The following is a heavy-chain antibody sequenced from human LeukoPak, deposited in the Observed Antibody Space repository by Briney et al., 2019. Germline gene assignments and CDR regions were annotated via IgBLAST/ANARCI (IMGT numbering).Heavy chain of an antibody. J-gene: IGHJ5*02. V-gene: IGHV1-18*01. CDR1: GYTFTSYG. D-gene: IGHD3-10*01. CDR3: ARDSTTYYYGSGSYYKSPGWFDP. CDR2: ISAYNGNT. Sequence: ASVKVSCKASGYTFTSYGISWVRQAPGQGLEWMGWISAYNGNTNYAQKLQGRVTMTTDTSTRTAYMELRSLRSDDTAVYYCARDSTTYYYGSGSYYKSPGWFDPWGQGTLVTVSS.